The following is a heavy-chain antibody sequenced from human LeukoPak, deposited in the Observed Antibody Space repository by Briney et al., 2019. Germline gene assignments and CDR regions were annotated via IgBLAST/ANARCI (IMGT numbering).Heavy chain of an antibody. CDR1: GFTFSSYA. CDR2: ISYDGSNK. CDR3: AKDEPNWDAFDI. Sequence: PGRSLRLSCAASGFTFSSYAMHWVRQAPGKGLEWVALISYDGSNKYYADSVKGRFTISRDNSKNTLYLQMNSLRAEDTAVYYCAKDEPNWDAFDIWGQGTMVTVSS. J-gene: IGHJ3*02. D-gene: IGHD1-1*01. V-gene: IGHV3-30*04.